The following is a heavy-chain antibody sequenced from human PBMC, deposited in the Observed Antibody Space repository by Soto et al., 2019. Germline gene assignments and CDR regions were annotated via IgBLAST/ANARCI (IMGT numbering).Heavy chain of an antibody. V-gene: IGHV1-18*01. Sequence: ASVKVSCKASGYTFTSYGISWVRQAPGQGLEWMGWISAYNGNTNYAQKLQGRVTMTTEKSTSTAYMDLRSLRSDDTAVYYCTRDRGDTAIDYWGQGTLVTVSS. D-gene: IGHD5-18*01. CDR1: GYTFTSYG. CDR2: ISAYNGNT. J-gene: IGHJ4*02. CDR3: TRDRGDTAIDY.